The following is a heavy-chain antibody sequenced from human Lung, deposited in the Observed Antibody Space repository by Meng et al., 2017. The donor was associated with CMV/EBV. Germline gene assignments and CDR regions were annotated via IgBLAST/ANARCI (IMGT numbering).Heavy chain of an antibody. D-gene: IGHD6-6*01. J-gene: IGHJ4*02. Sequence: GESLKISCAASGFTFSNYWMHWVRQAPGKGLVWVSRIQGSDIAYADSVQGRFSISRDNAKNTLYLQINSLRVEDTAVYYCARASPYSRSYFYYWGRGALVTVSS. CDR2: IQGSDI. CDR1: GFTFSNYW. V-gene: IGHV3-74*01. CDR3: ARASPYSRSYFYY.